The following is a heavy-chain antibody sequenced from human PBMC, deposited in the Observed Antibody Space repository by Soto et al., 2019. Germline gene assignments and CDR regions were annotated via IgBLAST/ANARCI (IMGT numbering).Heavy chain of an antibody. CDR3: ARVGGIGEHDAFDI. D-gene: IGHD1-1*01. V-gene: IGHV1-18*01. CDR1: GYTFTSYG. Sequence: ASVKVSCKASGYTFTSYGISWVRQAPGQGREWMGWISAYNGNTNYAQKLQGRVTMTTDTSTSTAYMEMGSLRSDETAGYYCARVGGIGEHDAFDIWGQGTMVTVSS. CDR2: ISAYNGNT. J-gene: IGHJ3*02.